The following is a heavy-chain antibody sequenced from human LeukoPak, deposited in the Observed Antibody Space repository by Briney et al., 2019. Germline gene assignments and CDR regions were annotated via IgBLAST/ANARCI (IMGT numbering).Heavy chain of an antibody. Sequence: GGSPRLSCAASGFTFSSYSMNWVRQAPGKGLEWVSYISSSSSTIYYADSVKGRFTISRDNAKNSLYLQMNSLRAEDTAVYYCASGRIYSGYEFDYWGQGTLVTVSS. CDR2: ISSSSSTI. V-gene: IGHV3-48*01. D-gene: IGHD5-12*01. CDR3: ASGRIYSGYEFDY. J-gene: IGHJ4*02. CDR1: GFTFSSYS.